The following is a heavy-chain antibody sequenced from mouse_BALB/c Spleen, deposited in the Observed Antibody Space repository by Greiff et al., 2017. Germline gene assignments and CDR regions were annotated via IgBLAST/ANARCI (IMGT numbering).Heavy chain of an antibody. CDR1: GYAFSSYW. CDR2: IYPGDGDT. Sequence: QVQLQQSGAELVRPGSSVKISCKASGYAFSSYWMNWVKQRPGQGLEWIGQIYPGDGDTNYNGKFKGKATLTADKSSSTAYMQLSSLTSEDSAVYFCARWGAFFDYWPRHHSHSLL. CDR3: ARWGAFFDY. J-gene: IGHJ2*01. V-gene: IGHV1-80*01.